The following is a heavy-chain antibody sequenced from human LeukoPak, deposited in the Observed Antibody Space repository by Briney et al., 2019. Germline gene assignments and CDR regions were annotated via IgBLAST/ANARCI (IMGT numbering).Heavy chain of an antibody. CDR3: ARLRHGSGIVA. Sequence: GESLKISCKGSGYSFTNYWIAWVRQMPGKGLEWMGIIYPGDSDTRYRPSFQDHVTISADKSISTAYLQWSRLKASDTAMYYCARLRHGSGIVAWGQGTLVTVSS. J-gene: IGHJ5*02. CDR2: IYPGDSDT. D-gene: IGHD3-10*01. CDR1: GYSFTNYW. V-gene: IGHV5-51*01.